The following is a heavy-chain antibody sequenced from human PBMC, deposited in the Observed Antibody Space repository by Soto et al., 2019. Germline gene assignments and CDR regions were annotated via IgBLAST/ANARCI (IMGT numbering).Heavy chain of an antibody. CDR2: IYPGDSDT. CDR1: GYTFSSHW. Sequence: PGESLKTSCKGSGYTFSSHWIVWVRQMPGKGLEWVGIIYPGDSDTRYSPSFQGQVTISADKSISTAFLQWSSLEASDSAIYYCTRFFLSGGMDVWGQGTTVTVS. CDR3: TRFFLSGGMDV. V-gene: IGHV5-51*01. J-gene: IGHJ6*02.